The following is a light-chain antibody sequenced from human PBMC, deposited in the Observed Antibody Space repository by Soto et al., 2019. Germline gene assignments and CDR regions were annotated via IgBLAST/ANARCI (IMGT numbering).Light chain of an antibody. J-gene: IGLJ2*01. Sequence: QSVLTQPASVSGSPGQSLTISCTGTTSDVGGYNYVSWYQQYPGKAPKLMIYDVTNRPSGVSNRFSGSKSGNTASLTISGLQAEDEADYYCSSYTTTSTPHVVFGGGTKLTVL. CDR1: TSDVGGYNY. CDR3: SSYTTTSTPHVV. V-gene: IGLV2-14*01. CDR2: DVT.